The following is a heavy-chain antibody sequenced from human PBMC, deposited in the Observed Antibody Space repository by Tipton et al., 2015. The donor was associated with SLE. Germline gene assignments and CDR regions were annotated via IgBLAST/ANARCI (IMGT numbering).Heavy chain of an antibody. CDR1: GGPFSSGGYY. D-gene: IGHD4-17*01. J-gene: IGHJ3*02. V-gene: IGHV4-61*02. CDR3: VRQLTTETTFVLDVFDI. CDR2: IYPSGNT. Sequence: GLVKPSETLSLTCTVSGGPFSSGGYYWSWIRQAAGKGLEWIGRIYPSGNTKYNPSLESRVTISEDTSRKQFSLRLNSVTAADTAVYYCVRQLTTETTFVLDVFDIWGQGTMVTVSS.